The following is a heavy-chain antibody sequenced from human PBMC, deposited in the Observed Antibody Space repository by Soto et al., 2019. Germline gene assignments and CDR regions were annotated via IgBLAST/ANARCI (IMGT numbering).Heavy chain of an antibody. CDR1: GASITTYY. V-gene: IGHV4-59*01. CDR3: ARRLFGSGWTLDS. D-gene: IGHD6-19*01. J-gene: IGHJ4*02. CDR2: VYHTGST. Sequence: SETLSLTCDVSGASITTYYWSWVRQAPGKGLEWIGNVYHTGSTDYSSSLRSRVTISVDTSKNQFSLSMNSVAAADTAVYYCARRLFGSGWTLDSWGQGALVTRLL.